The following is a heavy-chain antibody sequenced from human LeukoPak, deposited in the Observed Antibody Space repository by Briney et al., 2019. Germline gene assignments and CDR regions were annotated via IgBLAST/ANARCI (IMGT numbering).Heavy chain of an antibody. V-gene: IGHV3-53*01. J-gene: IGHJ3*01. CDR2: IYSGGDNT. Sequence: GGSLRLSCAASGFTVSGNYMTWVRQAPGKGLEWVSLIYSGGDNTHYADSVKDRLTISKDNSRHMLYLKMNIRSAEAAAVYHCAGRCRNAFDVWGQGIMVTVSS. CDR1: GFTVSGNY. D-gene: IGHD2-8*01. CDR3: AGRCRNAFDV.